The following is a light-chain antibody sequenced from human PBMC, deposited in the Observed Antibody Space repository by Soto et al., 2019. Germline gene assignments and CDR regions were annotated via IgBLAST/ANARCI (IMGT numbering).Light chain of an antibody. CDR1: QSVSSSY. CDR2: GAS. V-gene: IGKV3-20*01. CDR3: QQYNSYWT. Sequence: EIVLTQSPGTLSLSPGERATLSCRASQSVSSSYLAWYQQKPGQAPRLLIYGASSRATGIPDRFSGSGSGTDFTLTISRLVPEDFATYYCQQYNSYWTFGQGTKVDIK. J-gene: IGKJ1*01.